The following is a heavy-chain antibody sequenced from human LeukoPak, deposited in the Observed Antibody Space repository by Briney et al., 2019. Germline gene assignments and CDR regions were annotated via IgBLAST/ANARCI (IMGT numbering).Heavy chain of an antibody. CDR2: LYSGGLT. D-gene: IGHD6-19*01. J-gene: IGHJ3*02. CDR3: ASGGYSSGWYGSFDI. CDR1: GASISSSDYY. V-gene: IGHV4-39*01. Sequence: SETLSLTCTVSGASISSSDYYWGWIRQPPGKGLEWIGSLYSGGLTYYNPSLKSRVTISVDTSKNQFSLKVPSVTAADTAVYSCASGGYSSGWYGSFDIWGQWTVVTVSS.